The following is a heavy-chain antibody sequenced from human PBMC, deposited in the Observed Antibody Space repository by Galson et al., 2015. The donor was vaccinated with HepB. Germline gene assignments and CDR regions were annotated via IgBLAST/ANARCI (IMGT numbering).Heavy chain of an antibody. V-gene: IGHV3-53*01. CDR1: GFTVSSNY. CDR2: IYSGGST. Sequence: SLRLSCAASGFTVSSNYMSWVRQAPGKGLEWVSVIYSGGSTYYADSVKGRFTISRDNSKNTLYLQMNSLRAEDTAVYYCARDSVLYYYGSGRGGAYYYGMDVWGQGTTVTVSS. J-gene: IGHJ6*02. CDR3: ARDSVLYYYGSGRGGAYYYGMDV. D-gene: IGHD3-10*01.